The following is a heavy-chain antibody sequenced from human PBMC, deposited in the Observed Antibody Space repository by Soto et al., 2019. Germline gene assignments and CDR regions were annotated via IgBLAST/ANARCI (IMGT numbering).Heavy chain of an antibody. CDR2: IYSSGAT. CDR1: GGSISGFY. CDR3: ARGPFCGNDCYFDV. J-gene: IGHJ4*02. Sequence: SETLSLTWTVAGGSISGFYWSWVRQPAGKGLEWIGRIYSSGATKYNPSLRNRVTMSVDTSTDQYSLNLASMTAADTAVYFCARGPFCGNDCYFDVWGQGTQVTVSS. V-gene: IGHV4-4*07. D-gene: IGHD2-21*02.